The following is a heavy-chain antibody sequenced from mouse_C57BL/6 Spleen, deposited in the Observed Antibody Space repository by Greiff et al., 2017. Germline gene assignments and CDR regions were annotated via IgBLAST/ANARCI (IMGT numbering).Heavy chain of an antibody. V-gene: IGHV1-69*01. CDR1: GYTFTSYW. CDR3: ARSLYGNPYYAMDD. D-gene: IGHD2-1*01. J-gene: IGHJ4*01. CDR2: IDPSDSYT. Sequence: VQLQQPGAELVMPGASVKLSCKASGYTFTSYWMHWVKQRPGQGLEWIGEIDPSDSYTNYNQKFKGKSTLTVDKSSSTAYMQLSSLTSEDSAVDYCARSLYGNPYYAMDDWGQGTSVTVSS.